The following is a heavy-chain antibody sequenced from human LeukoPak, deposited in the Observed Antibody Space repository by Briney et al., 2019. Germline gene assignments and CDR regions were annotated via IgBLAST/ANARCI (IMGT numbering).Heavy chain of an antibody. CDR2: INPNSGGT. CDR3: AAQKYDYVWGSYRFDY. J-gene: IGHJ4*02. Sequence: GASVNVSCKASGYTFTGYYMHWVRQAPGQGLEWMGWINPNSGGTNYAQKFQGRVTMTTDTSTSTAYMELRSLRSDDTAVYYCAAQKYDYVWGSYRFDYWGQGTLVTVSS. CDR1: GYTFTGYY. V-gene: IGHV1-2*02. D-gene: IGHD3-16*02.